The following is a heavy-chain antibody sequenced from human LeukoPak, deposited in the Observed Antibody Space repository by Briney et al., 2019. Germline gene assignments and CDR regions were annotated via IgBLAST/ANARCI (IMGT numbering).Heavy chain of an antibody. CDR2: IYYSGST. Sequence: PSETLSLTCTVSGGSISSSSYYWGWIRQPPGKGLEWIGSIYYSGSTYYNPSLKSRVTISVDTSKNQFSLKLSSVTAADTAVYYCARHRGSSSLFDYWGQGTLVTVSS. D-gene: IGHD6-6*01. CDR3: ARHRGSSSLFDY. J-gene: IGHJ4*02. CDR1: GGSISSSSYY. V-gene: IGHV4-39*01.